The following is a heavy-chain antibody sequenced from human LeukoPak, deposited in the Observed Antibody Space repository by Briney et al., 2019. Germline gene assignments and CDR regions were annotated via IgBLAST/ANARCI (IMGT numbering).Heavy chain of an antibody. J-gene: IGHJ5*02. CDR3: ARALGYYDSSGRGFDP. D-gene: IGHD3-22*01. CDR2: INPNSGGT. Sequence: ASVKVSCKASGYTFTVYYMHWVRQAPGQGLEWMGRINPNSGGTNYAQKFQGRVTMTRDTSISTAYMELSRLRSDDTAVYYCARALGYYDSSGRGFDPWGQGTLVTVSS. CDR1: GYTFTVYY. V-gene: IGHV1-2*06.